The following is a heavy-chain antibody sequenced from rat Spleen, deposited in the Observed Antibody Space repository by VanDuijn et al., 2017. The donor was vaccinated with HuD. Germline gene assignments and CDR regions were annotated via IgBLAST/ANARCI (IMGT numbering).Heavy chain of an antibody. Sequence: QVQLKESGPGLVQPSQTLSLTCTVSGFSLTSYIVSWVRQPPGKGLEWIAAISSGGNTYYNSALKSRLSISRDTSKSQVFLKMNSLQSEDTAIYFCTRDHSYWGSYYPGGFAYWGQGTLVTVSS. CDR3: TRDHSYWGSYYPGGFAY. D-gene: IGHD1-12*02. CDR2: ISSGGNT. CDR1: GFSLTSYI. V-gene: IGHV2-6*01. J-gene: IGHJ3*01.